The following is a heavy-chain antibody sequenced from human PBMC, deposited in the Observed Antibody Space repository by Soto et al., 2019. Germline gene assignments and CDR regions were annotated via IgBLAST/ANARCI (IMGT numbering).Heavy chain of an antibody. CDR2: IDPEDGET. V-gene: IGHV1-24*01. CDR1: GYTLTELS. Sequence: ASVKVSCKVSGYTLTELSMHWVRQAPGKGLEWMEGIDPEDGETIYAQKFQGRVTITADESTSTAYMELSSLRSEDTAVYYCARMDCSGGSCYSPDAFDIWGQGTMVTVSS. D-gene: IGHD2-15*01. J-gene: IGHJ3*02. CDR3: ARMDCSGGSCYSPDAFDI.